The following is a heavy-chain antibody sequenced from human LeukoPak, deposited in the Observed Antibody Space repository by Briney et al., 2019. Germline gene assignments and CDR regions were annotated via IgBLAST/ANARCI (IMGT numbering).Heavy chain of an antibody. D-gene: IGHD6-13*01. CDR3: ARSGPAGSAAGLFDY. Sequence: SETLSLTCTVSGGSISSYYWSWIRQPPGKGLEWIGFIYYSGRTNHNPSIKSRVTISIDTSKNQFSLKLSSVTAADTAVYYCARSGPAGSAAGLFDYWGQGTLVTVSS. CDR1: GGSISSYY. V-gene: IGHV4-59*13. J-gene: IGHJ4*02. CDR2: IYYSGRT.